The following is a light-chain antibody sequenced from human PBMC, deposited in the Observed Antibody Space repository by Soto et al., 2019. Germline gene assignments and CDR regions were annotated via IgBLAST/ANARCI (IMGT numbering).Light chain of an antibody. CDR2: DAS. CDR3: QRYNNWPLT. Sequence: EVVLTQSPATLSLSPGERATLSCRASQSVSSSLAWYQQKPGQAPRLLIFDASTRATGIPARFSGSGSETDFTLTINSLQSEDFAIYYCQRYNNWPLTFGGGTKVESK. J-gene: IGKJ4*01. CDR1: QSVSSS. V-gene: IGKV3-11*01.